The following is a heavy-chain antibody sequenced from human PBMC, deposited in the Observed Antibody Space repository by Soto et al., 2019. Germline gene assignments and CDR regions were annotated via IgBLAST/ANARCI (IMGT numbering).Heavy chain of an antibody. CDR2: INPATGAA. J-gene: IGHJ3*02. CDR1: GYPVTAYY. CDR3: ARGGGVGVAGSAAFDM. D-gene: IGHD3-3*01. Sequence: QLHLVQSGAVVKKPGASVTVSCSASGYPVTAYYMHWVRQAPGRGLEWMGGINPATGAAKYTQTFQGRVTMARDTSTSTVFMELCGPTSDDTALLSCARGGGVGVAGSAAFDMWGQGTLVTVSS. V-gene: IGHV1-2*02.